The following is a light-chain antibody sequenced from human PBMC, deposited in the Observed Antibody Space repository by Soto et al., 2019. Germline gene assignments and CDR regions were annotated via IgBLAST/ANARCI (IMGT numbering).Light chain of an antibody. CDR3: QQYGSSPGT. CDR1: QSVRDSH. J-gene: IGKJ1*01. CDR2: ETC. V-gene: IGKV3-20*01. Sequence: EIVLTQSPGTLSLSPGERATLSCRASQSVRDSHLAWYQQKPGQAPSLLIYETCSRATGIPDRFRGSGSGTAFARTITGVEPEDVAMYFCQQYGSSPGTFGQGTKVEI.